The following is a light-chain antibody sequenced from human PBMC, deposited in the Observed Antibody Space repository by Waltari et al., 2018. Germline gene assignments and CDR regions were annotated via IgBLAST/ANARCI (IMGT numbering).Light chain of an antibody. CDR1: SSNIASNS. Sequence: QSVLTQPPSASGAPGQRVTISCSGISSNIASNSVYWYQQFPGPAPRLLIYRNFQGPSGVPERFSGSKSGTSASLAISGLRSEDEADYYCAVWDDNLYGVVFGGGTKLTVL. J-gene: IGLJ2*01. CDR3: AVWDDNLYGVV. CDR2: RNF. V-gene: IGLV1-47*01.